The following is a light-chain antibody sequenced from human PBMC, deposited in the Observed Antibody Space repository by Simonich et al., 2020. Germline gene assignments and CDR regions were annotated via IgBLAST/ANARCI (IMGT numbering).Light chain of an antibody. CDR2: CAS. J-gene: IGKJ2*01. Sequence: DIVMTQSPDSLAVSLGERATINCKSSQSVLYSSNNKNYLAWYQQKPGQPHKVLIYCASTRESGVPDRFSGSGSGTDFTLTISSLQAEDVAVYYCQQYYSTPYTFGQGTKLEIK. CDR1: QSVLYSSNNKNY. V-gene: IGKV4-1*01. CDR3: QQYYSTPYT.